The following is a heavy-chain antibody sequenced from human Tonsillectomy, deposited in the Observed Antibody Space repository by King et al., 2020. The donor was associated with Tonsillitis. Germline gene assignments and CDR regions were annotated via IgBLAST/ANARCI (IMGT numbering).Heavy chain of an antibody. CDR2: ISSGSSYI. D-gene: IGHD2-8*01. CDR3: AREGVSNWSFDL. V-gene: IGHV3-21*01. J-gene: IGHJ2*01. Sequence: VQLVESGGGLVKPGGSLRLSCAASGFTFRNYSMNWVRQAPGKGLEWVSSISSGSSYIYYADSVKGRITISRENPKNSLYLQMNSLRAEDTAVYYCAREGVSNWSFDLWGRGTLVTVSS. CDR1: GFTFRNYS.